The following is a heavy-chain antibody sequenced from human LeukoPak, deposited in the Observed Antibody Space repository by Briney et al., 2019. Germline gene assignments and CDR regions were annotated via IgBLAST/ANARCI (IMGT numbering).Heavy chain of an antibody. J-gene: IGHJ6*02. CDR1: GFTFSSYT. Sequence: GGSLRLSCVVSGFTFSSYTMNWVRQAPGKGLEWVSSISSTSSNTYYADSVRGRFTISRDNAKNSLYLQMNSLRAEDTAVYYCARDHYSFDSSGFRYYYYAMDVWGPGTTATVSS. CDR3: ARDHYSFDSSGFRYYYYAMDV. CDR2: ISSTSSNT. D-gene: IGHD3-22*01. V-gene: IGHV3-21*01.